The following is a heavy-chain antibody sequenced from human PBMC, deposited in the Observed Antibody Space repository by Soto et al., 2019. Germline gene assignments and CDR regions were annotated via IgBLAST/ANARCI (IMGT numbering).Heavy chain of an antibody. CDR1: GYTLTSYG. D-gene: IGHD1-1*01. CDR2: ISAHSGNT. V-gene: IGHV1-18*01. Sequence: QVHLVQSGAEVKKPGASVKVSCKASGYTLTSYGITGVRQAPGQGLEWLGGISAHSGNTDYAQKPQGRVIVTRDTYTSTAYMELRSLRSDDTAVYDCARGGYGDYWGQGALVTVSS. J-gene: IGHJ4*02. CDR3: ARGGYGDY.